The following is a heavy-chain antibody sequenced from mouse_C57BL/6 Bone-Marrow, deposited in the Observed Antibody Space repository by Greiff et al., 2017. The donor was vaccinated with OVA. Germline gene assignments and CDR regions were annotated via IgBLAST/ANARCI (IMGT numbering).Heavy chain of an antibody. V-gene: IGHV5-16*01. CDR2: INYDGSST. Sequence: EVQLVESEGGLVQPGSSMKLSCTASGFTFSDYYMAWVRQVPEKGLEWVANINYDGSSTYYLDSLKSRFIISRDNAKNILYLQMSSLKSEDTATYYCARARGSSRCDYWGQGTTLTVSS. CDR1: GFTFSDYY. D-gene: IGHD1-1*01. CDR3: ARARGSSRCDY. J-gene: IGHJ2*01.